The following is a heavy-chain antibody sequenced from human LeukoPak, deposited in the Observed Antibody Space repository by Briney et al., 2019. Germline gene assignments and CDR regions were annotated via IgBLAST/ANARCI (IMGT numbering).Heavy chain of an antibody. CDR3: ASRESPGYYNGMDV. CDR1: GFTVSKNY. Sequence: GPSLRLSCAASGFTVSKNYMTWVRQAPGKGLDCGSVITSAGATYYADSVKGRFIISRNNSQNPLYLQMNGLRAEDTAVYYCASRESPGYYNGMDVWGQGTTVTVSS. J-gene: IGHJ6*02. V-gene: IGHV3-66*01. CDR2: ITSAGAT. D-gene: IGHD3-10*01.